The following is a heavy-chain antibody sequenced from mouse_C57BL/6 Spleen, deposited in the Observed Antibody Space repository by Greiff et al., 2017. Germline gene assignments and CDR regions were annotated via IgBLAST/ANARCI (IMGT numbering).Heavy chain of an antibody. D-gene: IGHD1-1*01. J-gene: IGHJ1*03. V-gene: IGHV14-1*01. Sequence: EVQLQQSGAELVRPGASVKLSCTASGFNIKDYYMHWVKQRPEQGLEWIGRLDPEDGDTEYAPKFQGKATMTADTSSNTAYRQLSSLTSEDTAVYYCPRYYYGSSDDWYFDGWGTGTTVTVSS. CDR1: GFNIKDYY. CDR2: LDPEDGDT. CDR3: PRYYYGSSDDWYFDG.